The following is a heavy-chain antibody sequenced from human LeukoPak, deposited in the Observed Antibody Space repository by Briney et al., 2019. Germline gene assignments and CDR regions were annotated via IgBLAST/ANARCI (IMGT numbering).Heavy chain of an antibody. CDR2: IYYSGST. Sequence: PSETLSLTCTVSGGSISSYYWSWIRQPPGKGLECVGYIYYSGSTNYNPSLKSRVTISVDTSKNQFSLKLSSLTAADTAVYYCARLGRDYDILTGYYHPPLWGQGTLVTVSS. J-gene: IGHJ4*02. D-gene: IGHD3-9*01. CDR3: ARLGRDYDILTGYYHPPL. CDR1: GGSISSYY. V-gene: IGHV4-59*08.